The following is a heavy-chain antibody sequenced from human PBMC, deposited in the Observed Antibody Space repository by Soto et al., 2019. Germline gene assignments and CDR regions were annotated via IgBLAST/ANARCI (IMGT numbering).Heavy chain of an antibody. Sequence: QVQLQESGPGLVKPSQTLSLTCTVSGGSISSGDYYWSWIRQPPGKGLEWIGYIYYSGSTYYNPSLKRRITISVDTPKNRFSLKLSSVTAADPAVYYCAREYGYYGMDVWGQGTTVTVSS. D-gene: IGHD4-17*01. CDR3: AREYGYYGMDV. CDR2: IYYSGST. J-gene: IGHJ6*02. V-gene: IGHV4-30-4*01. CDR1: GGSISSGDYY.